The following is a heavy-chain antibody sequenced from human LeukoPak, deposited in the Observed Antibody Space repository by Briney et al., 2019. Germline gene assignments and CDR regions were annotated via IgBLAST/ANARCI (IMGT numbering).Heavy chain of an antibody. Sequence: GRSLRLSCAASGFTFSRYGMHWVRQAPGKGLEWVAVISYDGSNKHYGDSAKGRFTISRDNSKNTLSLQMNSPRPEDTAVYYCAKETDYGDYGDWYFDLWGRGTLVTVSS. V-gene: IGHV3-30*18. J-gene: IGHJ2*01. CDR2: ISYDGSNK. D-gene: IGHD4-17*01. CDR3: AKETDYGDYGDWYFDL. CDR1: GFTFSRYG.